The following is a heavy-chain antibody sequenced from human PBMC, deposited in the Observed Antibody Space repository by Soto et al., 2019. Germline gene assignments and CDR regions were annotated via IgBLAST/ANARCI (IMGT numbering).Heavy chain of an antibody. D-gene: IGHD5-12*01. J-gene: IGHJ6*02. CDR1: GFTFSSYS. CDR3: ARGGIRGGYDRENYYYGMDV. V-gene: IGHV3-48*02. Sequence: EVQLVESGGGLVQPGGSLRLSCAASGFTFSSYSMNWVRQAPGKGLEWVSYISSSSSTIYYADSVKGRFTISRDNAKNSLYLQMNSLRDEDTAVYYCARGGIRGGYDRENYYYGMDVWGQGTTVTVSS. CDR2: ISSSSSTI.